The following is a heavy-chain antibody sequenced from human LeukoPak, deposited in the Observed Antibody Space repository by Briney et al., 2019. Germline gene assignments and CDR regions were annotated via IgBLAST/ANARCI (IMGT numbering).Heavy chain of an antibody. CDR3: ARLSSPYYYDSSGYSQFDY. J-gene: IGHJ4*02. Sequence: GGSLRLSCAASGFTFSSYAMHWVRQAPGKGLEWVAVISYDGSNKYYADSVKGRFTISRDNSKNTLYLQMTSLRAEDTAVYYCARLSSPYYYDSSGYSQFDYWGQGTLVTVSS. V-gene: IGHV3-30-3*01. D-gene: IGHD3-22*01. CDR1: GFTFSSYA. CDR2: ISYDGSNK.